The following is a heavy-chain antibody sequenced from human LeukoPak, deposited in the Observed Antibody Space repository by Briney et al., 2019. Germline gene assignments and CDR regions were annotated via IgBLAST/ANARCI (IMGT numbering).Heavy chain of an antibody. D-gene: IGHD1-26*01. Sequence: SGXYSGYSTYYADSVKGRFTISRDNSKNTLYLQMNSLRAEDTAVYYCARAPSGSYYDSYAFDIWGQGTMVTVSX. CDR3: ARAPSGSYYDSYAFDI. J-gene: IGHJ3*02. V-gene: IGHV3-66*01. CDR2: XYSGYST.